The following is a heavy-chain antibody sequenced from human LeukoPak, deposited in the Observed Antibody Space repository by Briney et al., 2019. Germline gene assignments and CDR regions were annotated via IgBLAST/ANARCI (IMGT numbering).Heavy chain of an antibody. J-gene: IGHJ4*02. D-gene: IGHD1-1*01. CDR3: ARDRETWSDDGFDY. CDR1: GGSISSYY. Sequence: PSETLSLTCTVSGGSISSYYWSWIRQPPGKGLEWIGYIYYSGSTNYNPSLKSRVTISVETSKNQFSLKLSSVTAADTAVYYCARDRETWSDDGFDYWGQGTLVTVSS. CDR2: IYYSGST. V-gene: IGHV4-59*12.